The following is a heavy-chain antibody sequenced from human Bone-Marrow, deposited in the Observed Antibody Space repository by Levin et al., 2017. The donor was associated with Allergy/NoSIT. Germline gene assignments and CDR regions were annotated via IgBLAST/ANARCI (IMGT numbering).Heavy chain of an antibody. Sequence: LSLTCAASGFTFRTSWMHWVRQPPGKGLVWVSHVNSDGSSTNYADSVKGRFTISRDNAKNTLYLQMNSLRAEDTAVYYCVRSYYSSPDNWGQGTLVTVSS. CDR1: GFTFRTSW. CDR3: VRSYYSSPDN. CDR2: VNSDGSST. D-gene: IGHD4-11*01. J-gene: IGHJ4*02. V-gene: IGHV3-74*01.